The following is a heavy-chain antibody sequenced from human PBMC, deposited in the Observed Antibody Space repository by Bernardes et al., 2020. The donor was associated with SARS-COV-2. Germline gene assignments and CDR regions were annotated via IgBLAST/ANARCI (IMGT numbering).Heavy chain of an antibody. CDR3: AKDPLMYDSSWYPNWFDP. D-gene: IGHD6-13*01. CDR1: GFTFRSYA. V-gene: IGHV3-23*01. CDR2: ITASADTT. Sequence: GGSLRLSRAASGFTFRSYAMSWVRQAPGQGLEWVSGITASADTTYYADSVKGRFTISRDNSKNTLYLQMNSLRADDTAVYYCAKDPLMYDSSWYPNWFDPWGQGTLVTVSS. J-gene: IGHJ5*02.